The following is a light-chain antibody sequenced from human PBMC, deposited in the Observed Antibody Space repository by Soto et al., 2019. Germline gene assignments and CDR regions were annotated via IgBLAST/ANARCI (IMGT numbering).Light chain of an antibody. V-gene: IGLV6-57*04. CDR3: QSYDSDFVV. CDR2: ENN. J-gene: IGLJ2*01. Sequence: NFMLAQLHSVSESPGKTLSISCTRSSGSIANNYVPWYQQRPGSAPTPVIYENNQRLSGVPDRFSGSTDGSSNSASLTISGLQTEDEADYYCQSYDSDFVVFGGGTQLTVL. CDR1: SGSIANNY.